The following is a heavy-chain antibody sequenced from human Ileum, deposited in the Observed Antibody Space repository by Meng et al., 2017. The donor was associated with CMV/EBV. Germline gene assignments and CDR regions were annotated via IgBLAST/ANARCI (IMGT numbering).Heavy chain of an antibody. CDR1: GFTFSKYA. CDR3: AKDGDTWSALYYFDS. D-gene: IGHD2/OR15-2a*01. CDR2: ISAYDDRT. V-gene: IGHV3-23*01. J-gene: IGHJ4*02. Sequence: GESLEISCAASGFTFSKYAMNWIRRAPGKGLEWVSGISAYDDRTYYAVSVKGRFPISRDNSKNTLFLQMDSLRAADTDVYYCAKDGDTWSALYYFDSWGQGTEVTVSS.